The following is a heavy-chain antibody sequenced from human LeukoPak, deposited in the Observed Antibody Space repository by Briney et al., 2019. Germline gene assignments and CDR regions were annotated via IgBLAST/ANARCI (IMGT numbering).Heavy chain of an antibody. J-gene: IGHJ4*02. CDR3: AKVRGTYSSGFFFDS. V-gene: IGHV3-20*04. Sequence: GSLRLSCAASGFTFDDYGMTWVRQAPGKGLEWVSGINWNGGSTGYADSVKGRFTISRDNAKNSLYLEMNSLRAEDTAFYYCAKVRGTYSSGFFFDSWGQGALVTVSS. CDR1: GFTFDDYG. CDR2: INWNGGST. D-gene: IGHD6-19*01.